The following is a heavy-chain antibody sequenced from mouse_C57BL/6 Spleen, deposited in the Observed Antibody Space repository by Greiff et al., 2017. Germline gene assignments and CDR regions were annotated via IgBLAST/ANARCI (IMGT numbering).Heavy chain of an antibody. V-gene: IGHV1-61*01. CDR3: ARLGFMVRGFDY. Sequence: QVHVKQSGAELVRPGSSVKLSCKASGYTFTSYWMDWVKQRPGQGLEWIGNIYPSDSETHYNQKFKDKATLTVDKSSSTAYMQLSSLTSEDSAVYYCARLGFMVRGFDYWGQGTTLTVSS. J-gene: IGHJ2*01. CDR1: GYTFTSYW. D-gene: IGHD2-2*01. CDR2: IYPSDSET.